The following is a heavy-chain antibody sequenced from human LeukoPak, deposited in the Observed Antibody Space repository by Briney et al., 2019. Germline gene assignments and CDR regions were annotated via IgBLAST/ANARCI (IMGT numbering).Heavy chain of an antibody. J-gene: IGHJ6*02. V-gene: IGHV3-23*01. D-gene: IGHD1-14*01. CDR2: ISGSGGTT. CDR3: AKVSGGGLYYDGMDV. CDR1: GFTFSDYY. Sequence: GGSLRLSCAASGFTFSDYYMNWVRQAPGKGLEWVSVISGSGGTTYYADSVKGRFTISRDSSKNTLYLQMNSLRAEDTAVYYCAKVSGGGLYYDGMDVWGQGTTVTVSS.